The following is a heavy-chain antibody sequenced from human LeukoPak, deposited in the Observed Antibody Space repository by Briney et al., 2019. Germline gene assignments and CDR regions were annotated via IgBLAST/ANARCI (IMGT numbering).Heavy chain of an antibody. V-gene: IGHV1-69*04. J-gene: IGHJ4*02. Sequence: SVTVSCKASGGTFSSYSISGLRQAPGQGLEWMGRIIPIRGIANYAQKFQGRVTITADKSTSTAYMELSSLRSEDTAVYYCARDIDSGAGSYWGQGTLVTVSS. CDR2: IIPIRGIA. CDR1: GGTFSSYS. CDR3: ARDIDSGAGSY. D-gene: IGHD3-22*01.